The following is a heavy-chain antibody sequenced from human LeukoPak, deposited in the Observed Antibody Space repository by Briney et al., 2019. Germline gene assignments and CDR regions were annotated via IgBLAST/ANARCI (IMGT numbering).Heavy chain of an antibody. J-gene: IGHJ4*02. CDR2: IRGKAYGGTT. V-gene: IGHV3-49*04. CDR1: GFTFGDYA. D-gene: IGHD3-3*01. Sequence: GRSLRLSCTASGFTFGDYAMSWVRQAPGKGLEWVGFIRGKAYGGTTEYAPSVKGRFTISRDDSKSIAYLQMNSLKTEDTAVYYCTRDPPSFDFWSAYYPNDYWGQGTLVTVSS. CDR3: TRDPPSFDFWSAYYPNDY.